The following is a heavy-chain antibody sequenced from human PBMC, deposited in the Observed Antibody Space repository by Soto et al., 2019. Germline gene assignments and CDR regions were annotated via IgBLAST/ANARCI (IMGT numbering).Heavy chain of an antibody. V-gene: IGHV3-23*01. J-gene: IGHJ4*02. CDR2: IIVSGGST. Sequence: GGSLRLSCESSGFTLSSNAMTWVRQAPGKGLEWVSAIIVSGGSTYYADSVAGRFTISRDNSRHTLYLQMNSLRAEDTAIYYCAKALGRDFSDFDSWGQGT. D-gene: IGHD3-10*01. CDR3: AKALGRDFSDFDS. CDR1: GFTLSSNA.